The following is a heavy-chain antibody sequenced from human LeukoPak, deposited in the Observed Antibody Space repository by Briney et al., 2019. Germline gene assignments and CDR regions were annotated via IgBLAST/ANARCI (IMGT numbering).Heavy chain of an antibody. Sequence: GRSLRLSCAASGFTFSNYGMHWVRQAPGKGLEWVAVISDDGSNKHYTDSVKGRFTISRDNSKNTMLLQMNSLRAEDTAVYYCAKAQLNYDILTDYYADPDAFDIWGQGTMVTVSS. CDR1: GFTFSNYG. V-gene: IGHV3-30*18. J-gene: IGHJ3*02. D-gene: IGHD3-9*01. CDR2: ISDDGSNK. CDR3: AKAQLNYDILTDYYADPDAFDI.